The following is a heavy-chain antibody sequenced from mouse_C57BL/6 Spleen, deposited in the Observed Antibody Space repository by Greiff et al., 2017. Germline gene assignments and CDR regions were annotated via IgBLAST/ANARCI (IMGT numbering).Heavy chain of an antibody. Sequence: EVKLMESGGGLVKPGGSLKLSCAASGFTFSDYGMHWVRQAPEKGLEWVAYISSGSSTTYYADTVKGRFTISRDNAKNTLFLQMTSLRSEDTAMYYWARRGCYYGNLYWYCDVWGTGTTVTVSS. CDR1: GFTFSDYG. V-gene: IGHV5-17*01. CDR3: ARRGCYYGNLYWYCDV. CDR2: ISSGSSTT. D-gene: IGHD1-1*01. J-gene: IGHJ1*03.